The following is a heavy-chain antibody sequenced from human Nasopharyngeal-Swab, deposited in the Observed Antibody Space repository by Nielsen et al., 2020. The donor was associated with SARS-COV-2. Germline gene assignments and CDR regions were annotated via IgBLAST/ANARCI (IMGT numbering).Heavy chain of an antibody. V-gene: IGHV1-46*01. CDR1: GYTFTSYY. Sequence: ASVKVSCKASGYTFTSYYMHWVRQAPGQGLEWMGIINPSGGSTSYAQKFQGRVTMTRDTSTSTVYMVLSSLRSEDTAVYYCARRGGSYYFDYWGQGTLVTVSS. J-gene: IGHJ4*02. D-gene: IGHD1-26*01. CDR2: INPSGGST. CDR3: ARRGGSYYFDY.